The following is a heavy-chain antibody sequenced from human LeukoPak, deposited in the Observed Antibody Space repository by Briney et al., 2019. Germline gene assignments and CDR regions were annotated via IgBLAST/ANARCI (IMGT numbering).Heavy chain of an antibody. D-gene: IGHD1-26*01. Sequence: PGGSLRLSCAASGFTFSGSAMHWVRQASGKGLEWVGRIRSKANSYATAYAASVKGRFTISRDDSKNTAYLQMNSLKTEDTAVYYCTRHGDGVGATTDFDYWGQGTLVTVSS. CDR1: GFTFSGSA. J-gene: IGHJ4*02. V-gene: IGHV3-73*01. CDR2: IRSKANSYAT. CDR3: TRHGDGVGATTDFDY.